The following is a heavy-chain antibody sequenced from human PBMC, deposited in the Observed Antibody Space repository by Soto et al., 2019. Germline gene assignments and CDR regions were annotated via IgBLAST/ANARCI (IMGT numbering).Heavy chain of an antibody. V-gene: IGHV4-31*03. J-gene: IGHJ5*01. Sequence: PSETLSLTCTVSGGSISSGGYSWTWIRQHPGKGLEWIGYIYYSGSTYFNPSLKSRLNISIDTSRNQFSLKLSSVTAADTAIYYCVREEATRIEHRFDSWGQGTLVTVSS. CDR1: GGSISSGGYS. D-gene: IGHD6-6*01. CDR2: IYYSGST. CDR3: VREEATRIEHRFDS.